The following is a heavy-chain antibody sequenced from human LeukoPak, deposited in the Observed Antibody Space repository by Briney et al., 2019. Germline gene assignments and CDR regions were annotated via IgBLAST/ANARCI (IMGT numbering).Heavy chain of an antibody. V-gene: IGHV3-23*01. Sequence: PGGSLRLSCAASGFTFSSYAMCWVRQAPGKGLEWVSSIGGGGVDTYYADSVKGRFTISRDNSKNTLYLQMNSLRVEDTAVYYCAKDPPTTGTTFDNWGRGTLVTVSS. D-gene: IGHD1-1*01. CDR2: IGGGGVDT. CDR3: AKDPPTTGTTFDN. CDR1: GFTFSSYA. J-gene: IGHJ4*02.